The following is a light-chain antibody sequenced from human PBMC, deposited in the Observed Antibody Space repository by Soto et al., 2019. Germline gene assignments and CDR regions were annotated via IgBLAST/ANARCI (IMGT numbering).Light chain of an antibody. J-gene: IGKJ2*01. Sequence: DIQMTQSPSSLSASVGDRVTITCRASQSISSYLNWYQQKPGKAPKLLIYAASSLQSGVPSRFSGSGSGTDFTLTISSLQPEDFATYYCQQSHSIPHTFGQGTKVEIK. V-gene: IGKV1-39*01. CDR2: AAS. CDR3: QQSHSIPHT. CDR1: QSISSY.